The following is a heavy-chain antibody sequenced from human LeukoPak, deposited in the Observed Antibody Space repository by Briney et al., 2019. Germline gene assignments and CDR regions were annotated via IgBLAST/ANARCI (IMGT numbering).Heavy chain of an antibody. D-gene: IGHD3-22*01. J-gene: IGHJ4*02. Sequence: WASVKVSCKASGYTFTGYYMHWVRQAPGQGLEWMGWINPNSGGTNYAQNFQGRVTLTRDTSISTASMELSSLRSYCARGALGSYDSSGSLVGGFWGRGTLVTVSS. CDR3: SYDSSGSLVGGF. V-gene: IGHV1-2*02. CDR1: GYTFTGYY. CDR2: INPNSGGT.